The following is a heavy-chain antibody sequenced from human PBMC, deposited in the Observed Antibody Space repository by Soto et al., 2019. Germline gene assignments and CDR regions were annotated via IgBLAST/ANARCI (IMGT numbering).Heavy chain of an antibody. CDR1: GGTFSSYT. J-gene: IGHJ3*02. D-gene: IGHD5-18*01. Sequence: GASVKVSCKASGGTFSSYTISWVRQAPGQGLEWMGRIIPILGIANYAQKFQGRVTITADKSTSTAYMELSSLRSEDTAVYYCARAPGGYSYGDAFDIWGQGTMVTVSS. CDR2: IIPILGIA. V-gene: IGHV1-69*02. CDR3: ARAPGGYSYGDAFDI.